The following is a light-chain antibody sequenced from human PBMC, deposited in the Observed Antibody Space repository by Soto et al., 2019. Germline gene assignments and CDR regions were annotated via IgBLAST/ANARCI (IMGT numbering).Light chain of an antibody. V-gene: IGKV1-39*01. CDR2: AAS. Sequence: DMQMTQSPSSLSASMGDRVAITCRASQTISSSLDWYQQKPGKAPQLLIYAASSLQCGVPSRFSGSGSGTDFTLTISSLQPEDFATYYCQQSYSTPRTFGQGTKVDIK. CDR1: QTISSS. J-gene: IGKJ1*01. CDR3: QQSYSTPRT.